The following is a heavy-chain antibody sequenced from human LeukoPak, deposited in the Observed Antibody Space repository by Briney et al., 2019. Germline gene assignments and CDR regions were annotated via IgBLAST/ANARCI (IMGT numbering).Heavy chain of an antibody. CDR3: ARVQSSVRSKWLLGQLYYYYMDV. V-gene: IGHV3-7*01. Sequence: PGGSLRLSCAASGFTFSSYWMSWVRQAPGKGLEWVANIKQDGSEKYYVDSVKGRFTISRDNAKNSLYLQMNSLRAEDTAVYYCARVQSSVRSKWLLGQLYYYYMDVWGKGTTVTVSS. CDR2: IKQDGSEK. D-gene: IGHD3-22*01. J-gene: IGHJ6*03. CDR1: GFTFSSYW.